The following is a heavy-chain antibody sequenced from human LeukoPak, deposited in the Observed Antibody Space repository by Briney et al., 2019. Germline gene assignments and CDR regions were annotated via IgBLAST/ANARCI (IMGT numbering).Heavy chain of an antibody. Sequence: PGGSLRLSCAASGFTFSSYWMSWVRQAPGKRLEWVANIKQDGSEKYYVDSVKGRFTISRDNAKNSLYLQMNSLRAEDTAVYYCAREKQLLYRGSFDYWGQGTLVTVSS. CDR3: AREKQLLYRGSFDY. V-gene: IGHV3-7*01. CDR1: GFTFSSYW. D-gene: IGHD2-2*02. CDR2: IKQDGSEK. J-gene: IGHJ4*02.